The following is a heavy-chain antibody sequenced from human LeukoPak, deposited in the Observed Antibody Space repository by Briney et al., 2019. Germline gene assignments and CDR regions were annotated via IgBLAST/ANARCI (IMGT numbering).Heavy chain of an antibody. V-gene: IGHV3-23*01. Sequence: GGSLRLSCAASGFTFSSYAMSWVRQAPGKGLEWVSFISGSGDSTNYADSVKGRFTISRDNSKNTVYLQMNTLRAEDTALYYCAKHSDCSGSTCYKFDYWGQGSLVTASS. J-gene: IGHJ4*02. D-gene: IGHD2-15*01. CDR2: ISGSGDST. CDR3: AKHSDCSGSTCYKFDY. CDR1: GFTFSSYA.